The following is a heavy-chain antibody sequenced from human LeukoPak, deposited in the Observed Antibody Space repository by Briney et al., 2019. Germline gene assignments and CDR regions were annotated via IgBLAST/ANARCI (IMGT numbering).Heavy chain of an antibody. V-gene: IGHV3-23*01. D-gene: IGHD4-11*01. CDR2: ISGSGGST. CDR1: GFTFSSYA. J-gene: IGHJ4*02. CDR3: AKSPGIGVVTTFLF. Sequence: GGSLRLSCAASGFTFSSYAMSWVRQAPGKGLEWVSAISGSGGSTYYADSVKGRFTISRDNSKNTLYLQTNSLRAEDTAVYYCAKSPGIGVVTTFLFWGQGTLVTVSS.